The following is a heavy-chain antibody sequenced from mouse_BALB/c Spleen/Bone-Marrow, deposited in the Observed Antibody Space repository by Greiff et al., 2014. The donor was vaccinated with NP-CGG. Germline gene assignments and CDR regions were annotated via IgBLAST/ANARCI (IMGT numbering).Heavy chain of an antibody. CDR2: ISTYYGDA. CDR1: GYTFTDYA. CDR3: ASGNYYYAMDY. V-gene: IGHV1S137*01. D-gene: IGHD2-1*01. J-gene: IGHJ4*01. Sequence: QVQLQQSGAELVGPGVSVKISCKGSGYTFTDYAMHWVKQSHAKSLEWIGVISTYYGDASYNQKFKGKATMTVDKSSSTAYMELARLTSEDSAIYYCASGNYYYAMDYWGQGTSVTVSS.